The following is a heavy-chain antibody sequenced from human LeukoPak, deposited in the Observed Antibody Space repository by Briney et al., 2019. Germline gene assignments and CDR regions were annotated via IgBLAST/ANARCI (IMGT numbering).Heavy chain of an antibody. Sequence: GGSLRLSCAASGFTFSSYSMNWVRQAPGKGLEWDSSISSSSSYIYYADSVKGRFTISRDNAKNSLYLQMNSLRAEDTAVYYCARAFMYSSSWDDYWGQGTLVTVSS. V-gene: IGHV3-21*01. J-gene: IGHJ4*02. CDR3: ARAFMYSSSWDDY. D-gene: IGHD6-13*01. CDR2: ISSSSSYI. CDR1: GFTFSSYS.